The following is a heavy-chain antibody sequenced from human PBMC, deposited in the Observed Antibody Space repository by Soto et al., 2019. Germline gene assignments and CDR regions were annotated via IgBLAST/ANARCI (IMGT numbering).Heavy chain of an antibody. V-gene: IGHV3-73*02. CDR1: GFTFSGST. CDR3: TGGYCTGGTFYSGYFPH. D-gene: IGHD2-15*01. CDR2: IRSKANDYAT. Sequence: EVQLVQSGGGLVQPGGSLKLSCAASGFTFSGSTVHWVRQASGEGLQWVGRIRSKANDYATTYIASVKGRFTISRDDSRNTAYLQMSDLKTEDTAVYYCTGGYCTGGTFYSGYFPHWGQGALVTVFS. J-gene: IGHJ1*01.